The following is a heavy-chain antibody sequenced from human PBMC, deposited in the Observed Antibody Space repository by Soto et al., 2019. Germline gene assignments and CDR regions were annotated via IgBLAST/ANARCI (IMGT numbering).Heavy chain of an antibody. CDR1: RYSISRVNC. CDR3: RSSHRCYDEPCLDG. J-gene: IGHJ6*02. D-gene: IGHD2-2*01. V-gene: IGHV4-38-2*01. Sequence: SETLSLTCAVSRYSISRVNCWAWIRQPPGRGLEWIGSLYHIGSTHYNTSLKSRVTISVDTSKNHLSLELSSVTAAHTAMYYCRSSHRCYDEPCLDGWGQGTMAT. CDR2: LYHIGST.